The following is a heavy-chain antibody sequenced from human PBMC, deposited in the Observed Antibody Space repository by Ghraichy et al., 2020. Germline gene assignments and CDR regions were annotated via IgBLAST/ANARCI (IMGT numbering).Heavy chain of an antibody. D-gene: IGHD6-13*01. CDR3: ARDIPWGSSWSSYYYYYGMDV. CDR1: GYTFTGYY. CDR2: INPNSGGT. V-gene: IGHV1-2*02. J-gene: IGHJ6*02. Sequence: ASVKVSCKASGYTFTGYYMHWVRQAPGQGLEWMGWINPNSGGTNYAQKLQGRVTMTRDTSISTAYMELSRLRSDDTAVYYCARDIPWGSSWSSYYYYYGMDVWGQGTTVTVSS.